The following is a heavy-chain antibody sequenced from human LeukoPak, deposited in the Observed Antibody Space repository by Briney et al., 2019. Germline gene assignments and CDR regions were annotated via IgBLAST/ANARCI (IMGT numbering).Heavy chain of an antibody. D-gene: IGHD3-16*01. CDR1: GYTFTSYD. J-gene: IGHJ4*02. CDR2: MNPNSGNT. V-gene: IGHV1-8*03. Sequence: ASVKVSCKASGYTFTSYDINWVRQASGQGLEWMGWMNPNSGNTDYAQKFQGRLTFTRDTSITTAYMELSSLGSEDTAVYYCARAPHRNLLLNYDYVFDYWGQGTLVTVSS. CDR3: ARAPHRNLLLNYDYVFDY.